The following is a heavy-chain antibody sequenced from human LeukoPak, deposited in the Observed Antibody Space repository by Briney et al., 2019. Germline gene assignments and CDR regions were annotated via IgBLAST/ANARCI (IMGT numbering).Heavy chain of an antibody. D-gene: IGHD6-6*01. J-gene: IGHJ4*02. V-gene: IGHV3-48*03. Sequence: GGSLRLSCGASGFTFSSYEMNWVRQAPGKGLEWVSYISSGGSAIYYADSVKGRFTISRDNAKDSLYLQMNSLRAEDTAVYYCARNDYSSSSYFYWGQGTLVTVSS. CDR2: ISSGGSAI. CDR3: ARNDYSSSSYFY. CDR1: GFTFSSYE.